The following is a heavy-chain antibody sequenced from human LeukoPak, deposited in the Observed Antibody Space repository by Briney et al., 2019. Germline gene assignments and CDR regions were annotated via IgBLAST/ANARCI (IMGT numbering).Heavy chain of an antibody. V-gene: IGHV3-30*04. CDR3: AREALAVAGRGWFDP. Sequence: PGGSLRLSCAASGFTFSSYAMHWVRQAPGKGLEWVAVISYDGSNKYYADSVKGRFTISRDNSKNTLHLQMNSLRAEDTAVYYCAREALAVAGRGWFDPWGQGTLVTVSS. CDR1: GFTFSSYA. J-gene: IGHJ5*02. CDR2: ISYDGSNK. D-gene: IGHD6-19*01.